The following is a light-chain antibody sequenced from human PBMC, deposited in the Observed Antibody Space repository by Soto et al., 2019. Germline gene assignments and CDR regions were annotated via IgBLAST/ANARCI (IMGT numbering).Light chain of an antibody. CDR3: QQYNTYPLT. J-gene: IGKJ4*01. CDR2: RAS. Sequence: DIQITQSPSTLSGSVSYRVTITCRASQSVNNWLAWYQQKPGKAPKLVIYRASTLEIGVPSRFSGSGSGTEFTLTISTLQPDDFATYYCQQYNTYPLTFGGGTKVDIK. V-gene: IGKV1-5*03. CDR1: QSVNNW.